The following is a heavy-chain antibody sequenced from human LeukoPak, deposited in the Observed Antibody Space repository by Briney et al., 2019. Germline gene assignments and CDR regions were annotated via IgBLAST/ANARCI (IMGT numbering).Heavy chain of an antibody. D-gene: IGHD1-26*01. V-gene: IGHV3-48*01. CDR1: GFTFSSYS. CDR2: ISSSRSTT. Sequence: GGSLRLSCEASGFTFSSYSMNWVRQAPGKGLEWISFISSSRSTTYYADSVKGRCTISRDNGKNSMYLQMHSLRAEDTAVYYCVRAEVGTTLKYYYYYMDVWGKGTTVTVSS. J-gene: IGHJ6*03. CDR3: VRAEVGTTLKYYYYYMDV.